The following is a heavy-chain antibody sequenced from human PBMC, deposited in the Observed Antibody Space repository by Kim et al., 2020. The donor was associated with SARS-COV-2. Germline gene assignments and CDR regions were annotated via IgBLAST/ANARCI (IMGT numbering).Heavy chain of an antibody. J-gene: IGHJ6*02. Sequence: GGSLRLSCAASGFIVSSNYMSWVRQAPGKGLEWVSVIYSGGSTYYADSVKGRFTISRDNSKNTLYLQMNSLRAEDTAVYYCARVRPYYDILTGPVPRRGPMDVWGQGTTVTVSS. V-gene: IGHV3-53*01. D-gene: IGHD3-9*01. CDR1: GFIVSSNY. CDR2: IYSGGST. CDR3: ARVRPYYDILTGPVPRRGPMDV.